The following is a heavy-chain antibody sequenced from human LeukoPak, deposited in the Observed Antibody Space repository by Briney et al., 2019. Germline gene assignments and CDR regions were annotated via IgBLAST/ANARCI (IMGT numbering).Heavy chain of an antibody. J-gene: IGHJ3*02. D-gene: IGHD3-10*01. CDR2: IIPILGST. CDR3: ARDSSGTSGPFDI. Sequence: GASVKVSCKASGATFSSYVINWVRQAPGQGLEWMGRIIPILGSTNYAQKFQDRVTIIADRSTNIAYMELNSLRYDDTAIYYCARDSSGTSGPFDIWGQGTMVTVSS. V-gene: IGHV1-69*04. CDR1: GATFSSYV.